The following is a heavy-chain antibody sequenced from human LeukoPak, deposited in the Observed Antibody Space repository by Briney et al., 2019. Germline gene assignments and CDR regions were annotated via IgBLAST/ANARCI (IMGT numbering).Heavy chain of an antibody. CDR3: AKSPYRGGTSWTEFDY. D-gene: IGHD6-13*01. CDR1: GFTFSNYS. CDR2: ISSSSTI. Sequence: GGSLRLSCAASGFTFSNYSMNWVRQAPGKGLEWVSYISSSSTIYYADSVKGRFTISRDNAKNSLYLQMNSLRAEDTAAYYCAKSPYRGGTSWTEFDYWGQGTLVTVSS. V-gene: IGHV3-48*04. J-gene: IGHJ4*02.